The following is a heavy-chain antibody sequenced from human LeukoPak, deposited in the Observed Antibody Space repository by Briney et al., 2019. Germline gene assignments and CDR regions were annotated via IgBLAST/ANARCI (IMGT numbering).Heavy chain of an antibody. CDR1: GYTFISYD. D-gene: IGHD3-22*01. CDR2: MNPNSGNT. J-gene: IGHJ4*02. CDR3: ARGYYYDSSGYYYY. Sequence: ASVKVSCKASGYTFISYDINWVRQATGQGLEWMGWMNPNSGNTGYAQKFQGRVTMTRNTSISTAYMELSSLRSEDTAVYYCARGYYYDSSGYYYYWGQGTLVTVSS. V-gene: IGHV1-8*01.